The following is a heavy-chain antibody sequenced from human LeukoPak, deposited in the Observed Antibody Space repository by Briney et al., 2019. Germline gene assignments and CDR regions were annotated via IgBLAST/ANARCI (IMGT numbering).Heavy chain of an antibody. CDR1: GGSISSGDYY. Sequence: PSQTLSLTCTVSGGSISSGDYYWSWIRQPPGNGLEWIGYIYYSGSTYYNPSLKSRVTTSVDTSTNQFSLKLSSVTAADTAVYYCARDHGGSYHDHYMDDWGKGTTVTVSS. J-gene: IGHJ6*03. D-gene: IGHD1-26*01. V-gene: IGHV4-30-4*08. CDR2: IYYSGST. CDR3: ARDHGGSYHDHYMDD.